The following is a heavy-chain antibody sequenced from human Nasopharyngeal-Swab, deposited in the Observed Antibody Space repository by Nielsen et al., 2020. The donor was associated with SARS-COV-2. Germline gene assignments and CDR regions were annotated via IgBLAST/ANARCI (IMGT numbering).Heavy chain of an antibody. CDR3: ARDGFLYCSSTSCYVDY. D-gene: IGHD2-2*01. J-gene: IGHJ4*02. V-gene: IGHV3-11*04. CDR1: GFTFSDYY. CDR2: ISSSGSTI. Sequence: GGSLRPSCAAPGFTFSDYYMSWSRQAPRKGVEWVSYISSSGSTIYYADSVKGRFTISRDNAKNSLYLQMNSLRAEDTAVYYCARDGFLYCSSTSCYVDYWGQGTLVTVSS.